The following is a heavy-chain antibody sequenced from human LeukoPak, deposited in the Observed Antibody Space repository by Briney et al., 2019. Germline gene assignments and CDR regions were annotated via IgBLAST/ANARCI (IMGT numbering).Heavy chain of an antibody. Sequence: GGSLRLSCAASGFTFSSYLMTWARQAPGKGLEWVAKIKQDGSEKYYVDSVKGRFTISRDNAKNSLYLQMNSLGAEDTAVYYCARRGTSSSWAHFDYWGQGTLVTVSS. CDR3: ARRGTSSSWAHFDY. V-gene: IGHV3-7*05. CDR2: IKQDGSEK. D-gene: IGHD6-13*01. CDR1: GFTFSSYL. J-gene: IGHJ4*02.